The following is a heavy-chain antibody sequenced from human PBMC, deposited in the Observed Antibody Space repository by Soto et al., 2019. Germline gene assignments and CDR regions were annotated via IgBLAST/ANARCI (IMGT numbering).Heavy chain of an antibody. CDR3: ARAPTPHFEQLVLLPIDY. D-gene: IGHD6-13*01. J-gene: IGHJ4*02. CDR1: GYTFTSYG. Sequence: QVQLVQSGAEVKKPGASVKVSCKASGYTFTSYGISWVRQAPGQGLEWMGWSSAYNGNTNYAQKLQGRVTMTTDTSTSTAYMDLRSLRSDDTAVYYCARAPTPHFEQLVLLPIDYWGRGTLVTVSS. CDR2: SSAYNGNT. V-gene: IGHV1-18*01.